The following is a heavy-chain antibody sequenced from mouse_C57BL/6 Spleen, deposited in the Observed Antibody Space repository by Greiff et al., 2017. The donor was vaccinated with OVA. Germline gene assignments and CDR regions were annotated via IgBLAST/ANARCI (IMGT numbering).Heavy chain of an antibody. CDR1: GYTFTSYG. V-gene: IGHV1-81*01. Sequence: QVQLQQSGAELARPGASVKLSCKASGYTFTSYGISWVKQRTGQGLEWIGEIYPRSGNTYYNEKFKGKATLTADESSSTAYMELRSLTSEDSAVYFCARSESNLYYAMDYWGQGTSVTVSS. J-gene: IGHJ4*01. CDR3: ARSESNLYYAMDY. CDR2: IYPRSGNT. D-gene: IGHD2-5*01.